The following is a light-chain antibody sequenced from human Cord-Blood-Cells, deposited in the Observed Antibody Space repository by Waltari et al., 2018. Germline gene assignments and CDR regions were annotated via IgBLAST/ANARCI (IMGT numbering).Light chain of an antibody. CDR3: NSRDSSGNHVV. Sequence: SSELTQDPAVSVALGQTVRITCQGDSLRSYYASWYQQQPGQAPVLVIYGKNNRPSGLPDRFSGASSGNTASLTITGAQAEDEADYYCNSRDSSGNHVVFGGGTKLTVL. J-gene: IGLJ2*01. CDR1: SLRSYY. V-gene: IGLV3-19*01. CDR2: GKN.